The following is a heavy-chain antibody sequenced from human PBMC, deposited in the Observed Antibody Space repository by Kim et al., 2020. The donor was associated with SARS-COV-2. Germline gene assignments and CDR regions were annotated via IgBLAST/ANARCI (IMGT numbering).Heavy chain of an antibody. D-gene: IGHD6-13*01. CDR1: GGSISSYY. J-gene: IGHJ4*02. Sequence: SETLSLTCTVSGGSISSYYWSWIRQPPGKGLEWIGYIYYSGSTNYNPSLKSRVTISVDTSKNQFSLKLSSVTAADTAVYYCARDHSSWYYFDYWGQGTLVTVSS. CDR2: IYYSGST. V-gene: IGHV4-59*01. CDR3: ARDHSSWYYFDY.